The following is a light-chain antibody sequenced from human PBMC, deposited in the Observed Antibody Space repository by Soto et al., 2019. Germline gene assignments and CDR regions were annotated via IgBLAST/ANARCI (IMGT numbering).Light chain of an antibody. J-gene: IGLJ1*01. Sequence: QPVLTQPRSVSGSPGQSVTISCTGTSSDVGGYNYVSWYQQHPGKAPKLMIYDVSKRPSGVPDRFSGSKSGNTASLTISGLQAEDEADYYCCSYAGSYFLGTGTKLTVL. CDR2: DVS. CDR1: SSDVGGYNY. CDR3: CSYAGSYF. V-gene: IGLV2-11*01.